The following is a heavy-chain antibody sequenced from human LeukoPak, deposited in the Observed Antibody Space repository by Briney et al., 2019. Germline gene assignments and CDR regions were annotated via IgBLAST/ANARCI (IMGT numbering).Heavy chain of an antibody. CDR2: FDPEDGET. CDR3: ALISYCTTITCYYLDY. CDR1: GYTLTELS. Sequence: ASVKVSCKVSGYTLTELSMHWVRQAPGKGLEWMGGFDPEDGETIYAQKFQGRVTMTEDTSTDTAYMELRSLRSDDTAVYYCALISYCTTITCYYLDYWGQGTLVTVSS. J-gene: IGHJ4*02. D-gene: IGHD2-8*01. V-gene: IGHV1-24*01.